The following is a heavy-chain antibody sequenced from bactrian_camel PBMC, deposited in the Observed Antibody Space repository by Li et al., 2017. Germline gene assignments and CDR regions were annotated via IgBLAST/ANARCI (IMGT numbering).Heavy chain of an antibody. CDR2: IWRRGGST. Sequence: HVQLVESGGGSVQAGGSLRLSCAVSGDAFISSCVAWFRQRPGQEREGVAAIWRRGGSTYYSDDVKGRFTISQDKAKDTVYLQMNSLKPEDTAMYFCEMYSFDTSGCRSDWGQGTQVTVS. CDR1: GDAFISSC. J-gene: IGHJ4*01. D-gene: IGHD3*01. CDR3: EMYSFDTSGCRSD. V-gene: IGHV3-3*01.